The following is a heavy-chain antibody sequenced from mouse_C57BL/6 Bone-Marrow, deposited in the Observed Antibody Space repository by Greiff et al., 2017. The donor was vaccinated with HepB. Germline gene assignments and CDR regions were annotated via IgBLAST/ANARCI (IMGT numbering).Heavy chain of an antibody. J-gene: IGHJ4*01. Sequence: QVQLQQPGAELVKPGASVKISCKASGYAFSSYWMNWVKQRPGQGLEWIGQIYPGDGDTNYNEKFKGKATLTADKSSSTAYMQLSSLTSEDSAVYVCARSTTVVHYYALDYWGQGTTVTVSS. V-gene: IGHV1-80*01. CDR1: GYAFSSYW. CDR2: IYPGDGDT. D-gene: IGHD1-1*01. CDR3: ARSTTVVHYYALDY.